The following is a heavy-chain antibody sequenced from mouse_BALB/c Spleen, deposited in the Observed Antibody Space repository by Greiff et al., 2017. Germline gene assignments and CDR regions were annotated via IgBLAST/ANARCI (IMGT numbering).Heavy chain of an antibody. CDR1: GFTFSSFG. Sequence: EVKLVESGGGLVQPGGSRKLSCAASGFTFSSFGMHWVRQAPEKGLEWVAYISSGSSTIYYADTVKGRFTISRDNPKNTLFLQMTSLRSEDTAMYYCAREDDGYYAMDYWGQGTSVTVSS. J-gene: IGHJ4*01. CDR2: ISSGSSTI. D-gene: IGHD2-3*01. CDR3: AREDDGYYAMDY. V-gene: IGHV5-17*02.